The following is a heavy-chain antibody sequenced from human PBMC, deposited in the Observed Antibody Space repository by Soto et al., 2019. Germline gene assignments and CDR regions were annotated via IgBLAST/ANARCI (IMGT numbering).Heavy chain of an antibody. D-gene: IGHD5-12*01. CDR2: INPSGGST. V-gene: IGHV1-46*03. CDR1: GYTFTSYY. J-gene: IGHJ4*02. Sequence: QVQLVQSGAEVKKPGASVKVSCKASGYTFTSYYMHWVRQAPGQGLEWMGRINPSGGSTSYAQKFQGRVTMTRDTSTSTVYMDLSSLRSEVTAVYYCAIVATILDYWGQGTLVTVSS. CDR3: AIVATILDY.